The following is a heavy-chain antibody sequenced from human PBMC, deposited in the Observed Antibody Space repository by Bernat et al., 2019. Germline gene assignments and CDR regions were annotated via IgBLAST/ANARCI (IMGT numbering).Heavy chain of an antibody. CDR2: IRSKAYGGTT. J-gene: IGHJ4*02. D-gene: IGHD3-3*01. V-gene: IGHV3-49*04. Sequence: EVQLVESGGGLVQPGRSLRLSCTASGFTFGDYAMSWARQAPGKGLEWVGFIRSKAYGGTTEYAASVKGRFTISRDDSKSIAYLQMNSLKTEDTAVYYCTREDLYDFWSGYYYYFDYWGQGTLVTVSS. CDR3: TREDLYDFWSGYYYYFDY. CDR1: GFTFGDYA.